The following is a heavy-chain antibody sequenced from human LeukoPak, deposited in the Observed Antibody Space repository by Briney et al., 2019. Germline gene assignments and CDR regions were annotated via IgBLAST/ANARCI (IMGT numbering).Heavy chain of an antibody. CDR3: ARGDLGYCSSTSCYVVDY. CDR1: GYTFTSYY. J-gene: IGHJ4*02. V-gene: IGHV1-8*02. D-gene: IGHD2-2*01. CDR2: MNPNSGNT. Sequence: ASVKVSCKASGYTFTSYYMHWVRQATGQGLEWMGWMNPNSGNTGYAQKFQGRVTMTRDTSISTAYMELSSLRSEDTAVYYCARGDLGYCSSTSCYVVDYWGQGTLVTVSS.